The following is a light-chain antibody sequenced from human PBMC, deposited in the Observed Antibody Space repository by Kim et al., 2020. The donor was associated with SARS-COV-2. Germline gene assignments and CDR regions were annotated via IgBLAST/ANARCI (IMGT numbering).Light chain of an antibody. CDR3: QQHGNWRT. Sequence: EIVLTQSPATLSLSPGERATLSCRASQSVSSYLAWYQQKPGQAPRLLIYDASNRATGIPARFSGSRSGTDFTLTISSLEPEDFAVYYCQQHGNWRTFGGGTKLEI. CDR2: DAS. V-gene: IGKV3-11*01. CDR1: QSVSSY. J-gene: IGKJ4*01.